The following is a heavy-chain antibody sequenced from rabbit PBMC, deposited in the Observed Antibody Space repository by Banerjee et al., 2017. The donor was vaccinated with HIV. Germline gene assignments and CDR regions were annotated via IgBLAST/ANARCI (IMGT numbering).Heavy chain of an antibody. CDR3: ARADVDDYGGYGYWGL. V-gene: IGHV1S45*01. Sequence: QEQLVEYGGDLVQPEGSLTLTCKASGLDFSSSYWICWVRQAPGKGLEWIACIYTGSSGSTYYASWAKGRFTISKTSSTTVFLQMTSLTAADTATYFCARADVDDYGGYGYWGLWGPGTL. J-gene: IGHJ4*01. D-gene: IGHD2-1*01. CDR2: IYTGSSGST. CDR1: GLDFSSSYW.